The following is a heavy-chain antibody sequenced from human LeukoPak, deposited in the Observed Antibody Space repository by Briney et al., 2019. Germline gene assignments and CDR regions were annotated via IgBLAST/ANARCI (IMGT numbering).Heavy chain of an antibody. V-gene: IGHV3-7*01. CDR2: IKNDGAVK. J-gene: IGHJ4*02. D-gene: IGHD6-13*01. Sequence: GGSLRLSCAASGFTFSDFYMSWVRQAPGKGLEWVANIKNDGAVKNYVDSVKGRFTISRDNAKNSLYLQMNSLRAEDTAVYYCAKDSYSKGDFWGQGVLVTVSS. CDR3: AKDSYSKGDF. CDR1: GFTFSDFY.